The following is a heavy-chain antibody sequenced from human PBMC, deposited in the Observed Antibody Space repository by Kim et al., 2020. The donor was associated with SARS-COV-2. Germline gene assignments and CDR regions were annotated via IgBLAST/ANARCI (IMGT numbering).Heavy chain of an antibody. CDR2: IKQDGSEK. CDR1: GFTFSSYS. J-gene: IGHJ3*02. V-gene: IGHV3-7*01. CDR3: ARSKAYYDSSGYYLEVDAFDI. D-gene: IGHD3-22*01. Sequence: GGSLRLSCAASGFTFSSYSMSWVRQAPGKGLEWVANIKQDGSEKYYVDSVKGRFTISRDNAKNSLYLQMNSLRAEDTAVYYCARSKAYYDSSGYYLEVDAFDIWGQGTMVTVSS.